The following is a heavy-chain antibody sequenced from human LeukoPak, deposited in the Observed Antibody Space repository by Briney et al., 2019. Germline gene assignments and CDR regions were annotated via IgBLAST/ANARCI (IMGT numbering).Heavy chain of an antibody. CDR2: IYSSGST. Sequence: GGSLRLSCAASGFTFSSYAMSWVRQAPGKGLEWVSLIYSSGSTDYADSVKGRFTISRDNSKNTLYLQMNSLRDEDTAVYYCARGGDIVGTSRSAFDIWGQGTMVTVSS. D-gene: IGHD1-26*01. CDR1: GFTFSSYA. V-gene: IGHV3-23*05. CDR3: ARGGDIVGTSRSAFDI. J-gene: IGHJ3*02.